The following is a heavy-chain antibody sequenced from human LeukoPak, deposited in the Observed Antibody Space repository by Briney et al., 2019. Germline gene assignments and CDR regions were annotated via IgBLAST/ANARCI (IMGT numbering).Heavy chain of an antibody. CDR2: IYYSGST. Sequence: SETLSLTCTVSGGSISSGGYYWSWIRQHPGKGLEWIGYIYYSGSTYYNPSLKSRVTISVDTSKNQFSLKLSSVTAADTAVYYCARERIAEPNAFDYWGQGTPVTVSS. D-gene: IGHD6-13*01. V-gene: IGHV4-31*03. CDR1: GGSISSGGYY. J-gene: IGHJ4*02. CDR3: ARERIAEPNAFDY.